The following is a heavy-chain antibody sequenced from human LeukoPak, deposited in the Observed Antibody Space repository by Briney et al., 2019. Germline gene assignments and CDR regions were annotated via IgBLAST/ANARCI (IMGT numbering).Heavy chain of an antibody. V-gene: IGHV1-69*02. CDR3: ARDEVVTATDAFDI. CDR2: IIPILGIA. J-gene: IGHJ3*02. Sequence: SVYLSCKVSAGTLSSYTISWVRQAPGHGREWMGRIIPILGIANYAQKFQGRVTITADRFTSTAYMELSRLRSEDTAVYYCARDEVVTATDAFDIWGEGTMVTVSS. D-gene: IGHD2-21*02. CDR1: AGTLSSYT.